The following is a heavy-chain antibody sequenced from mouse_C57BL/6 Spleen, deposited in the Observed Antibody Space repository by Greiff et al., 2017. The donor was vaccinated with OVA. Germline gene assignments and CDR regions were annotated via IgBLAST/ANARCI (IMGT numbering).Heavy chain of an antibody. CDR1: GFTFSSYA. J-gene: IGHJ3*01. CDR3: ARDKEDWGAWFAY. Sequence: EVKVVESGGGLVKPGGSLKLSCAASGFTFSSYAMSWVRQTPEKRLEWVATISDGGSYTYYPDNVKGRFTISRDNAKNNLYLQMSHLKSEDTAMYYCARDKEDWGAWFAYWGQGTLVTVSA. D-gene: IGHD4-1*01. V-gene: IGHV5-4*01. CDR2: ISDGGSYT.